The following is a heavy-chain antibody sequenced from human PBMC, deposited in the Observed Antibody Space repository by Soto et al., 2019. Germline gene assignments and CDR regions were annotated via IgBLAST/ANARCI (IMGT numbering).Heavy chain of an antibody. CDR1: GGTFSSYA. CDR2: IIPIFGTA. J-gene: IGHJ4*02. CDR3: ARPRSSNWPDKNFHY. Sequence: GASVKVSCKASGGTFSSYAISWVRQAPGQGLEWMGGIIPIFGTANYAQKFQGRVTITADESTCTAYMELSSLTSEDTAVYYCARPRSSNWPDKNFHYWGQGTLVTVSS. D-gene: IGHD7-27*01. V-gene: IGHV1-69*13.